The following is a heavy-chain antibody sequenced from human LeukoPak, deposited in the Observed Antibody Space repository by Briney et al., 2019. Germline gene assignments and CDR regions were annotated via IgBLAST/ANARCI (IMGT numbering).Heavy chain of an antibody. CDR2: IYYSGNT. D-gene: IGHD3-16*02. V-gene: IGHV4-39*07. CDR3: ARVVDYDYVWGSYPNWLDP. Sequence: SETLSLTCTVSGGSISSSSYYWGWIRQPPGKGLEWIGSIYYSGNTYYNPSLKSRVTISVDTSKNQFSLKLSSVTAADTAVYYCARVVDYDYVWGSYPNWLDPWGQGTLVTVSS. J-gene: IGHJ5*02. CDR1: GGSISSSSYY.